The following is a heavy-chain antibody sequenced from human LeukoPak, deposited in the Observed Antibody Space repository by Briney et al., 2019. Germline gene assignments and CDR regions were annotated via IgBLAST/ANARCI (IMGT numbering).Heavy chain of an antibody. CDR1: GGSVSSGGYS. J-gene: IGHJ4*02. D-gene: IGHD2/OR15-2a*01. Sequence: PSETLSLTCAVSGGSVSSGGYSWSWIRQPPGKGLEWIGYIYHSGSTYYNPSLKTRVTISVDKSKNQFSLRLTSVTAADTAVYFYATYFFYFDFWGQGSLVTVSS. CDR2: IYHSGST. V-gene: IGHV4-30-2*01. CDR3: ATYFFYFDF.